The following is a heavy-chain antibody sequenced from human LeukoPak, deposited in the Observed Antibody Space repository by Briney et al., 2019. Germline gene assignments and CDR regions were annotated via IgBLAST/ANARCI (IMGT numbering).Heavy chain of an antibody. CDR2: IYYSGST. Sequence: SETLSLTCTVSGGSISSSSYYWGWIRQPPGKGLEWIGSIYYSGSTYYNPSLKSRVTMSVGTSKNQFSLKLSSVTAADTAVYYCARSKGAVAEIDYWGQETLVTVSS. J-gene: IGHJ4*02. V-gene: IGHV4-39*07. CDR3: ARSKGAVAEIDY. CDR1: GGSISSSSYY. D-gene: IGHD6-19*01.